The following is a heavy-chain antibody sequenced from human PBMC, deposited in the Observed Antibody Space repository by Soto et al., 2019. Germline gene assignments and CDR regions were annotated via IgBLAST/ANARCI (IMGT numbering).Heavy chain of an antibody. Sequence: EVQLLESGGILVQPGGSLRLSCAGSGFAFSGYAMTWVRQAPGKGLQWVSGISGSGSTTYIADSVKGRFTISRDNSKSTLYLQMNSLRAEDTAVNYCAKDRGWGTIAVRDIDYWGQGTLVTVSS. V-gene: IGHV3-23*01. J-gene: IGHJ4*02. CDR3: AKDRGWGTIAVRDIDY. CDR2: ISGSGSTT. CDR1: GFAFSGYA. D-gene: IGHD6-6*01.